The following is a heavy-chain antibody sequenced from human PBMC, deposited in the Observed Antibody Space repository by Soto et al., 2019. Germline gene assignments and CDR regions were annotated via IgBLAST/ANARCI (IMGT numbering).Heavy chain of an antibody. J-gene: IGHJ3*02. CDR1: GFTFSSYD. CDR3: ARASVVTATRGAFDI. D-gene: IGHD2-21*02. V-gene: IGHV3-13*01. CDR2: IGTAGDT. Sequence: EVQLVESGGGLVQPGGSLRLSCAASGFTFSSYDMHWVRQATGKGLEWVSAIGTAGDTYYPGSVKGRFTISRENAENSLYLQMNSLRAGDTAVYYCARASVVTATRGAFDIWGQGTMVTVSS.